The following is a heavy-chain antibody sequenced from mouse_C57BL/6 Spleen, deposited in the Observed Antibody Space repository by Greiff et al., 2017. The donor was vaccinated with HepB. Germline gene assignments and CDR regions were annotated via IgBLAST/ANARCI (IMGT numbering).Heavy chain of an antibody. CDR1: GYSFTSYY. CDR3: AREDFGGYYAMDY. CDR2: IYPGSGNT. Sequence: VQRVESGPELVKPGASVKISCKASGYSFTSYYIHWVKQRPGQGLEWIGWIYPGSGNTKYNEKFKGKATLTADTSSSTAYMQLSSLTSEDSAVYYCAREDFGGYYAMDYWGQGTSVTVSS. J-gene: IGHJ4*01. V-gene: IGHV1-66*01.